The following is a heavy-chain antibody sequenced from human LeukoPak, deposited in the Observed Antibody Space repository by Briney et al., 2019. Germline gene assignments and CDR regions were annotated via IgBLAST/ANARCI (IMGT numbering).Heavy chain of an antibody. Sequence: GGSLRLSCAASGFTFSSYAMSWVRQAPGKGLEWVSAISGSGGSTYYADSMKGRFTISRDNSKNTLYLQMNSLRAEDTAVYYCAKGSQSRSIAWVGYWGQGTLVTVSS. J-gene: IGHJ4*02. CDR3: AKGSQSRSIAWVGY. D-gene: IGHD6-6*01. V-gene: IGHV3-23*01. CDR1: GFTFSSYA. CDR2: ISGSGGST.